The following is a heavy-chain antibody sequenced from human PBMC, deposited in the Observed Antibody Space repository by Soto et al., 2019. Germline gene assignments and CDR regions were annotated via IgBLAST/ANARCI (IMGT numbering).Heavy chain of an antibody. CDR1: GFTFNNYA. Sequence: EVQLLDSGGGLVQPGGSLRLSCAASGFTFNNYAMTWVRQAPGKGLKGVPAISGGGDTTSSADSVKGRFTVSRDGSKNTLYLQMSSLRAEDTALYYCAKGRGGSGSLTPRVDFWGQGTLVTVSS. V-gene: IGHV3-23*01. J-gene: IGHJ4*02. CDR3: AKGRGGSGSLTPRVDF. D-gene: IGHD3-10*01. CDR2: ISGGGDTT.